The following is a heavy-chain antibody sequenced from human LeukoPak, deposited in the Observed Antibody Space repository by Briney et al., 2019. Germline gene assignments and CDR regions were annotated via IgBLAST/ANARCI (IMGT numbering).Heavy chain of an antibody. CDR3: ARDAPAAKDYYYYYMDV. J-gene: IGHJ6*03. V-gene: IGHV1-8*01. CDR1: GYTFTSYD. CDR2: MNPNSGNT. D-gene: IGHD2-2*01. Sequence: GASVKVSCKASGYTFTSYDFNWVRQATGQGLAWMGWMNPNSGNTGYAQKLQGRVTMTRNTSISTDYMEMSSLRSEDTAVYYCARDAPAAKDYYYYYMDVWGKGTTVTVSS.